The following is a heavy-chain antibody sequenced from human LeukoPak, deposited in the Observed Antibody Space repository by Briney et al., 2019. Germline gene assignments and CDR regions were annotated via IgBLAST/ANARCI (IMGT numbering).Heavy chain of an antibody. CDR3: AKCVYSNIYYWFDP. J-gene: IGHJ5*02. CDR1: GFTFEDYG. V-gene: IGHV3-43*02. CDR2: ITGNGVST. D-gene: IGHD6-13*01. Sequence: SGGSLRLSCAAFGFTFEDYGMHWVRQAPGKGLEWVSLITGNGVSTYYADSVKGRFTISRDNSKNSPYLQMNSLRTEDTALYYCAKCVYSNIYYWFDPWGQGTLVSVSS.